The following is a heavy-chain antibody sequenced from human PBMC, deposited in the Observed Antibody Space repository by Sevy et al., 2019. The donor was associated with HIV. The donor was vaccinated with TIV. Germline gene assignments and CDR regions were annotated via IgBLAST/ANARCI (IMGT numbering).Heavy chain of an antibody. Sequence: GGSLRLSCAASGVAFTYAWVCWVRQAPGKRLEWSGRVKSRADGGTIDYAAPVKGRFTISRDDSKNTLYLQMNSLKTEDTAVYYCSTDPIILLLVTDGMDVWGQGTTVTVSS. D-gene: IGHD2-8*01. CDR2: VKSRADGGTI. CDR3: STDPIILLLVTDGMDV. J-gene: IGHJ6*02. CDR1: GVAFTYAW. V-gene: IGHV3-15*01.